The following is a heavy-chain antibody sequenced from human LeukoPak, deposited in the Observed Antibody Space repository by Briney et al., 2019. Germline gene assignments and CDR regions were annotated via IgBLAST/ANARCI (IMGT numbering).Heavy chain of an antibody. D-gene: IGHD4-11*01. CDR2: IDTDGSST. V-gene: IGHV3-74*01. Sequence: GGSLRLSCAASGFSFRSYWMHWVRLPPGKGLVWVSRIDTDGSSTAYADSVKGRFTISRDNAKNSLYLQMNSLRAEDTAVYYCARDNFDDYSNPWVGYWGQGTLVTVSS. CDR3: ARDNFDDYSNPWVGY. J-gene: IGHJ4*02. CDR1: GFSFRSYW.